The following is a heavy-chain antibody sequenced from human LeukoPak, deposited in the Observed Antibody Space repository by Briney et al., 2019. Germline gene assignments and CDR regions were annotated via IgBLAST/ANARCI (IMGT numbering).Heavy chain of an antibody. J-gene: IGHJ6*02. CDR2: ISSSGGSI. CDR3: ALTAHYYYYGMDV. D-gene: IGHD5-18*01. V-gene: IGHV3-48*03. CDR1: GFTFSNYA. Sequence: GGSLRLSCAASGFTFSNYAMTWVRQAPGKGLEWVSYISSSGGSIYYADSVKGRFTISRDNAKNSLYLQVNSLRAEDTAVYYCALTAHYYYYGMDVWGQGTTVTVSS.